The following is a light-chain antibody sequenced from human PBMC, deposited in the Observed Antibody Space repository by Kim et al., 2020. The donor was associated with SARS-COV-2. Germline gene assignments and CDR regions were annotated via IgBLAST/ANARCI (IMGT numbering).Light chain of an antibody. Sequence: SYELTQPPSVSVSPGQTASITCSGDRLGHKYVCWYRHKPGQSPEVVIYQDTQRPSGIPERFSGSNSGNTATLTISGTQDVDEADYYCQVWDRTTTVFGGG. CDR1: RLGHKY. J-gene: IGLJ2*01. V-gene: IGLV3-1*01. CDR3: QVWDRTTTV. CDR2: QDT.